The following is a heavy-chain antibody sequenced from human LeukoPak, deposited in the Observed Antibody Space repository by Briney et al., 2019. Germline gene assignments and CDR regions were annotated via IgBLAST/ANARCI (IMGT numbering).Heavy chain of an antibody. V-gene: IGHV3-30*03. Sequence: GGSLRLSCAASGFTFSSYGMHWVRQVPGKGLEWVAVISYDGSNKYYADSVKGRFTISRDNSKNTLYLQMNSLRAEDTAVYYCAFDYASGSYLGFDYWGQGTLVTVSS. CDR3: AFDYASGSYLGFDY. CDR1: GFTFSSYG. J-gene: IGHJ4*02. CDR2: ISYDGSNK. D-gene: IGHD3-10*01.